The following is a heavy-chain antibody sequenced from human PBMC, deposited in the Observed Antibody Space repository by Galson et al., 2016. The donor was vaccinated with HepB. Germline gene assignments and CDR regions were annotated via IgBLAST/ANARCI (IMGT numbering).Heavy chain of an antibody. Sequence: SLRLSCAASGFTFSSSWMHWVRQAPGKGLMWVSRSNSDGTSATYADSVRGRFTVSRDNAKNSLYLQMNSLRVEDTAVYYCARGRVNWDNWFDPWGQGALVTVSS. CDR3: ARGRVNWDNWFDP. CDR2: SNSDGTSA. J-gene: IGHJ5*02. D-gene: IGHD7-27*01. V-gene: IGHV3-74*01. CDR1: GFTFSSSW.